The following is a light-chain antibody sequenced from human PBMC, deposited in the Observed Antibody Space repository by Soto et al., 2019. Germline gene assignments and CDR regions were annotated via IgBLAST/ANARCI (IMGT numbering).Light chain of an antibody. J-gene: IGKJ1*01. CDR3: QQYGSSPRT. V-gene: IGKV1-5*01. CDR2: DAS. Sequence: MTQSPGTLSVSPGERVTLSCRASQSISSWLAWYQQKPGKAPKLLIYDASSLESGVPSRFSGSGSGTEFTLTISSLQSEDFAVYYCQQYGSSPRTFGQGNKVDIK. CDR1: QSISSW.